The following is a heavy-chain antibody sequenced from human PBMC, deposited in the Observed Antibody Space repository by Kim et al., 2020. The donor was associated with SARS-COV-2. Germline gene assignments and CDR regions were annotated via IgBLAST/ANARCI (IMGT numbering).Heavy chain of an antibody. CDR3: ARDLGLRYYYDSSGSFDY. CDR2: ISAYNGNT. CDR1: GYTFTSYG. J-gene: IGHJ4*02. D-gene: IGHD3-22*01. V-gene: IGHV1-18*01. Sequence: ASVKVSCKASGYTFTSYGISWVRQAPGQGLEWMGWISAYNGNTNYAQKLQGRVTMTTDTSTSTGYMELRSLRSDDTAVYYCARDLGLRYYYDSSGSFDYWGQGTLVTVPS.